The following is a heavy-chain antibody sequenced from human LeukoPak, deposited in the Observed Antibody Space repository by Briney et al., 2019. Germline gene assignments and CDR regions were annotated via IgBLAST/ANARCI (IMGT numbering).Heavy chain of an antibody. Sequence: SQTLSLTCAVSGGSISSGGYSWSWIRQPPGKGLEWIGYIYHSGSTNYNPSLKSRVTISVDTSKNQFSLKLSSVTAADTAVYYCARGDYDFWSGYYRGLYYYYGMDVWGQGTTVTVSS. J-gene: IGHJ6*02. CDR3: ARGDYDFWSGYYRGLYYYYGMDV. CDR2: IYHSGST. V-gene: IGHV4-30-2*01. D-gene: IGHD3-3*01. CDR1: GGSISSGGYS.